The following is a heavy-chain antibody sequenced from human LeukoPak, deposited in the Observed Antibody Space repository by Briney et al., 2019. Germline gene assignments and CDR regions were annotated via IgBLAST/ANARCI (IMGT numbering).Heavy chain of an antibody. Sequence: PGGSLRLSCAASGFTFRSYWMHWVRQAPGKGLAWVSRIQSDGSTPAYADSVKGRFTISRDNAKNTLYLQMNSLRVEDTAVYYCAKDKQQLENWGQGTLVTVSS. J-gene: IGHJ4*02. V-gene: IGHV3-74*01. CDR2: IQSDGSTP. D-gene: IGHD6-13*01. CDR3: AKDKQQLEN. CDR1: GFTFRSYW.